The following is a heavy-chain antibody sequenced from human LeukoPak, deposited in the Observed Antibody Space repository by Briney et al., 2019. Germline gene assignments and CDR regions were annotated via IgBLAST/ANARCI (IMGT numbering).Heavy chain of an antibody. CDR1: GGTFSSYA. CDR2: IIPIFGTA. J-gene: IGHJ6*03. V-gene: IGHV1-69*13. CDR3: AAGPGYSSGWYPTDYYYYMDV. D-gene: IGHD6-19*01. Sequence: SVKVSCKASGGTFSSYAISWVRQAPGQGLEWMGGIIPIFGTANYAQKFQGRVTITADESTSTAYMELSSLRSEDTAVYYCAAGPGYSSGWYPTDYYYYMDVWGKGTTVTVSS.